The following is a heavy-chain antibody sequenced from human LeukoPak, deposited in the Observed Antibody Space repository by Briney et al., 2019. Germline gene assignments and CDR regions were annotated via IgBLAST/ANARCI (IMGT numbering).Heavy chain of an antibody. V-gene: IGHV3-30*04. CDR2: ISYDGSNK. CDR3: ARSRLPDYYGMDV. CDR1: GFTFSSYA. J-gene: IGHJ6*02. Sequence: GGSLRLSCAASGFTFSSYAMHWVRQAPGKGLEWVAVISYDGSNKYNADSVKGRFTISRDNSKNTLYLQMNSLRAEDTAVYYCARSRLPDYYGMDVWGQGTTVTVSS.